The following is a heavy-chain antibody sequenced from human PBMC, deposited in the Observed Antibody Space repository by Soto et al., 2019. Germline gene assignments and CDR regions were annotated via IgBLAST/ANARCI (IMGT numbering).Heavy chain of an antibody. J-gene: IGHJ6*02. CDR3: AKIRGRYFYYGMDV. Sequence: EVQLLESGGGLVQPGGSLRLSCAASGFTFSSYAMSWVRQAPGKGLEWVSATSASGDSTYYADSVKGRFTISRDNTENTLNLQMNSLRDEDTALYYCAKIRGRYFYYGMDVWGQGTTVTVSS. CDR2: TSASGDST. CDR1: GFTFSSYA. V-gene: IGHV3-23*01. D-gene: IGHD2-15*01.